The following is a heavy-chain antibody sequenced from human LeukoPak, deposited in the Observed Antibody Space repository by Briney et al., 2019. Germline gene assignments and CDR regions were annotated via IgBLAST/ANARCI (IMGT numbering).Heavy chain of an antibody. CDR3: ARALYDSSGYYADY. Sequence: SETLSLTCTVSGGSISSYYWSWIRQPPGKGLEWIGYIYYSGSTTYNPSLKSRVTISVDTSKNQFSLKLSSVTAADTAVYHCARALYDSSGYYADYWGQGTLVTVSS. D-gene: IGHD3-22*01. CDR1: GGSISSYY. J-gene: IGHJ4*02. CDR2: IYYSGST. V-gene: IGHV4-59*01.